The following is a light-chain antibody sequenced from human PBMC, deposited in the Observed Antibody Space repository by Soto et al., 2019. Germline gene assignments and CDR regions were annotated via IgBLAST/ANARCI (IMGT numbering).Light chain of an antibody. J-gene: IGKJ2*01. V-gene: IGKV1-39*01. CDR3: QQSYSTPPENT. CDR2: AAS. CDR1: QSISSY. Sequence: DIQMTQSPSSLSASAGDRVTITCRASQSISSYLNWYQQKPGKAPKLLIYAASSLQSGVPSRFSGSGSGTDFTLTISSLQPEDFATYYCQQSYSTPPENTFGQGTKLEIK.